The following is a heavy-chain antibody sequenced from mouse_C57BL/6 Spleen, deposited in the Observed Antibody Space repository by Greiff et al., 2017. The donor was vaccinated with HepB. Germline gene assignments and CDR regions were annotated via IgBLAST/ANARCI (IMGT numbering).Heavy chain of an antibody. Sequence: VQLQQSGAELVKPGASVKLSCKASGYTFTEYTIHWVKQRSGQGLEWIGWFYPGSGSIKYNENFKDKATLTADKSSSTVYMELSRLTSEDSAVYFCARHEERGLLLPIWFAYWGQGTLVTVSA. J-gene: IGHJ3*01. CDR2: FYPGSGSI. V-gene: IGHV1-62-2*01. D-gene: IGHD1-1*01. CDR3: ARHEERGLLLPIWFAY. CDR1: GYTFTEYT.